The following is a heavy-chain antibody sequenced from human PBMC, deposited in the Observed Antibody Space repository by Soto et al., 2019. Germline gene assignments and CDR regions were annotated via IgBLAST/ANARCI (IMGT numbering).Heavy chain of an antibody. D-gene: IGHD1-26*01. CDR2: INAGNGNT. Sequence: QVQLVQSGAEVKKPGASVKVSCKASGYTFTSYAMHWVRQAPGQRLEWMGWINAGNGNTKYSQKFQGGVTITRDTAASTRYPGLSSLISEDTAVYYCASDSYIVGAIRLDYWGQGTLVTVSS. J-gene: IGHJ4*02. CDR1: GYTFTSYA. CDR3: ASDSYIVGAIRLDY. V-gene: IGHV1-3*01.